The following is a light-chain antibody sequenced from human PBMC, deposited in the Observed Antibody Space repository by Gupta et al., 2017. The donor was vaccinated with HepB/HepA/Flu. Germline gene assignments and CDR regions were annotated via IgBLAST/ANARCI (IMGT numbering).Light chain of an antibody. CDR1: SSDVGGYND. Sequence: QSALTQPASVSGSPGQSITISCTGTSSDVGGYNDVSWYQQHPGKAPKLMIYEVSNRPSEVSNRFSGSKSGNTASLTISGLQAEDEADYYCSSYTRSSTYVFGGGTKFTVL. J-gene: IGLJ1*01. V-gene: IGLV2-14*01. CDR2: EVS. CDR3: SSYTRSSTYV.